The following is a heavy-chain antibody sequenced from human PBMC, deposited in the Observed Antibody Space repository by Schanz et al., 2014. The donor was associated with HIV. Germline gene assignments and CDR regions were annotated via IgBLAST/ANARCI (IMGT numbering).Heavy chain of an antibody. CDR2: IIPIFGTA. D-gene: IGHD3-3*02. CDR1: GGTLISTYG. V-gene: IGHV1-69*01. CDR3: ARAAFSSEYYYGMDV. Sequence: QVQLVQSGAEVKRPGSTVKVSCTASGGTLISTYGFSWVRQAPGQGLEWMGGIIPIFGTANYAQKFQGRVTIIADESTSTAYMELSSLRSADTAVYFCARAAFSSEYYYGMDVWGQGTTVTVSS. J-gene: IGHJ6*02.